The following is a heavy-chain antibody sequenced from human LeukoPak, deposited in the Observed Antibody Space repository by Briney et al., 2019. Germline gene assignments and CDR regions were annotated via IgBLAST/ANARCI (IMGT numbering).Heavy chain of an antibody. CDR3: ATPRGIWGVSLDH. J-gene: IGHJ4*02. CDR1: GFTFSNYA. V-gene: IGHV3-23*01. CDR2: LSGPAFST. D-gene: IGHD3-10*01. Sequence: AGGSLRLSCVASGFTFSNYAMSWVRQAPGKGLEWVSGLSGPAFSTYYADSVKGRFTISRDNSKNTLYLQMNSLRPEDTAVYYCATPRGIWGVSLDHWGQGTLVTVSS.